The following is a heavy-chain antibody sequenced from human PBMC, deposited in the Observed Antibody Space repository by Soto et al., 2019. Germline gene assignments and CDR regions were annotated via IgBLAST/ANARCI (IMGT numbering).Heavy chain of an antibody. V-gene: IGHV3-30-3*01. CDR1: GFTFSSYA. J-gene: IGHJ4*02. Sequence: GGSLRLSCAASGFTFSSYAMHWVRQAPGKGLEWVAVISYDGSNKYYADSVKGRFTISRDNSKNTLYLQMNSLRAEDTAVYYCARAGIVVVVAATDFDYWGQGTLVTVSS. D-gene: IGHD2-15*01. CDR2: ISYDGSNK. CDR3: ARAGIVVVVAATDFDY.